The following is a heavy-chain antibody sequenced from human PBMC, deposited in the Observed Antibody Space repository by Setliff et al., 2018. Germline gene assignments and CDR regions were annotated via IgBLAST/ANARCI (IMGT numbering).Heavy chain of an antibody. CDR2: AHQSGTT. J-gene: IGHJ3*02. Sequence: PSETLSLTCAVSDYSITNNYYWGWIRQAPGKGLEWIGTAHQSGTTFYNPSLKGRVTMSVDTSKSQFSLILRSVTAADTAVYYCARGRMRGSCSGPSCTYDPFDIWGQGTPVT. V-gene: IGHV4-38-2*01. D-gene: IGHD2-2*01. CDR3: ARGRMRGSCSGPSCTYDPFDI. CDR1: DYSITNNYY.